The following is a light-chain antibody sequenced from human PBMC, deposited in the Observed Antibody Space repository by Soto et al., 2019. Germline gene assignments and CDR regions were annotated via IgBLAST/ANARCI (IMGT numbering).Light chain of an antibody. V-gene: IGKV3-20*01. J-gene: IGKJ1*01. CDR3: HQYDSWT. CDR1: QSVAANY. Sequence: EIVLTQSPGTLSLSPGDRATLSCRASQSVAANYSAWFQQKPGQAPRLLIYGASTRATDIPARFSGSGSGTDFTLTISRLEPEDFAVYYCHQYDSWTFGQGTKVDIK. CDR2: GAS.